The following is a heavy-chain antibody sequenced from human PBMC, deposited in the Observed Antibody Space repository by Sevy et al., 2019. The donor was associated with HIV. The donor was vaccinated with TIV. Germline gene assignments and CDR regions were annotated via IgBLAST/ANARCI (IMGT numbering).Heavy chain of an antibody. CDR1: GFTFSSYW. J-gene: IGHJ4*02. CDR3: ARAPLVGAICY. V-gene: IGHV3-74*01. CDR2: INSDGSST. D-gene: IGHD1-26*01. Sequence: GGSLRLSCAASGFTFSSYWMHWVRQAPGKGLVWVSRINSDGSSTSYADSVKGRFTFSSDNAKNTLYLQMNSLRAEDTAVYYCARAPLVGAICYWGQGTLVTVSS.